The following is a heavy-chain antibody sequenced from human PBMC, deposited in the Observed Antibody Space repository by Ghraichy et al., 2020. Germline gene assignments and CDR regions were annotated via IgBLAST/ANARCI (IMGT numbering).Heavy chain of an antibody. J-gene: IGHJ4*02. D-gene: IGHD6-13*01. CDR2: IYYSGST. CDR3: ARQTFTAAAGTLDY. V-gene: IGHV4-39*01. Sequence: SQTLSLTCTVSGGSISSSSYYWGWIRQPPGKGLEWIGSIYYSGSTYYNPSLKSRVPISVDTSKHQFSLKLSSVTAADTAVYYCARQTFTAAAGTLDYWGQGTLVTVSS. CDR1: GGSISSSSYY.